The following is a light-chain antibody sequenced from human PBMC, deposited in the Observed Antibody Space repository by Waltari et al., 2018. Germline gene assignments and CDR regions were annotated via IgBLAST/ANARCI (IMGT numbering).Light chain of an antibody. V-gene: IGLV1-40*01. CDR1: SSNIGSGYD. CDR3: QSYYDSLSGWV. CDR2: GNV. J-gene: IGLJ3*02. Sequence: QSVLTQPPSVSGAPGQRVTISCTGSSSNIGSGYDLHWYQQLPGTAPKLLIYGNVVRPSGVPDRFSASKSGTSASLAITGLQAEDEADYYCQSYYDSLSGWVFGGGTKVTVL.